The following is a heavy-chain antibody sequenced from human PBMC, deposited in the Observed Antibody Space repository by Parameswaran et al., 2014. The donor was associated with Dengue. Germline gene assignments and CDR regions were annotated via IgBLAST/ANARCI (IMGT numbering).Heavy chain of an antibody. J-gene: IGHJ4*02. Sequence: SWVRQAPGQGLEWMGRIIPILGIANYAQKFQGRVTITADKSTSTAYMELSSLRSEDTAVYYCARLGYCSGGSCYSEDYWGQGTLVTVSS. CDR3: ARLGYCSGGSCYSEDY. D-gene: IGHD2-15*01. V-gene: IGHV1-69*02. CDR2: IIPILGIA.